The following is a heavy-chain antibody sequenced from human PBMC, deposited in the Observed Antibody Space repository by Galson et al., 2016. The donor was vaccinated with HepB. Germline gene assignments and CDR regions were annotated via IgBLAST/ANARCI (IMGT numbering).Heavy chain of an antibody. CDR1: GGSISSSY. CDR3: ARERGGSYYYYYGMDV. V-gene: IGHV4-59*01. CDR2: IYYSGTT. J-gene: IGHJ6*02. Sequence: SETLSLTCTVSGGSISSSYWTWIRQPPGKGLEWIGYIYYSGTTNYNPSLKSRVTISVDTSKTQFSLKLSSVTAADTAVYYCARERGGSYYYYYGMDVWGQGTTVTVSS. D-gene: IGHD1-26*01.